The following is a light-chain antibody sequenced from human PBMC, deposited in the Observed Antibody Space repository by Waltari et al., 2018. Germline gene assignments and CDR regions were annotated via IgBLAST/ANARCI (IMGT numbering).Light chain of an antibody. Sequence: IVLTQSPGTLFLSPGEGATLSCRASQSVSRTLARYQQKPGQAPRLLIYGASSRATGSPDRFSGRGSGTDVSLTISRLEPDDSAVYFCQHYVSLPATFGQGTKVEIK. CDR2: GAS. CDR3: QHYVSLPAT. V-gene: IGKV3-20*01. CDR1: QSVSRT. J-gene: IGKJ1*01.